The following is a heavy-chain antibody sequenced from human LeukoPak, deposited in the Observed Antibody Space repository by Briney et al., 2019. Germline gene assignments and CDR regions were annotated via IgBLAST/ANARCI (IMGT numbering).Heavy chain of an antibody. CDR3: ARGVVVITHGSMYNWFDP. J-gene: IGHJ5*02. CDR2: TYYRSKWYN. V-gene: IGHV6-1*01. Sequence: SQTLSLTCAISGDSVSSNSAAWNWIRQSPSRGLEWLGRTYYRSKWYNDYAVSVKSRITINPDTSKNQFPLQLNSVTPEDTAVYYCARGVVVITHGSMYNWFDPWGQGTLVTVSS. D-gene: IGHD3-22*01. CDR1: GDSVSSNSAA.